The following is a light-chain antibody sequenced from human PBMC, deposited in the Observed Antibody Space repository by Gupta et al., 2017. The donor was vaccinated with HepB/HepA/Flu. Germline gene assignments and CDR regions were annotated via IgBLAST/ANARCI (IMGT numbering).Light chain of an antibody. CDR3: RQALQTLWT. Sequence: DIVMTQSPLSLPVTPGEPASISCRSSQSLRHSNGYNYLDWYLQKPGQSPQLLIYLGSNRASGVPDRFSGSGSGTDFTLKISRGEAEDVGVYYCRQALQTLWTFGQGTKVEIK. CDR2: LGS. CDR1: QSLRHSNGYNY. V-gene: IGKV2-28*01. J-gene: IGKJ1*01.